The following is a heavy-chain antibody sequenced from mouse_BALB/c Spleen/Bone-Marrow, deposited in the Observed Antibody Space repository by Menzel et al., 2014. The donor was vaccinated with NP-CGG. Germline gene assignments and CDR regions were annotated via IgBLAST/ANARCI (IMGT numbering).Heavy chain of an antibody. J-gene: IGHJ2*01. Sequence: VQLQQSGAELVKPGASVKLSCTASGFNIKDTYMHWVKQRPEQGLEWIGRIDPANGNTKYDPKFQGKATITADTSSNTAYLQLSSPTSEDTAVYYCARYSYGSRGYYFYYWGQGTTLTVSS. D-gene: IGHD1-1*01. CDR1: GFNIKDTY. V-gene: IGHV14-3*02. CDR2: IDPANGNT. CDR3: ARYSYGSRGYYFYY.